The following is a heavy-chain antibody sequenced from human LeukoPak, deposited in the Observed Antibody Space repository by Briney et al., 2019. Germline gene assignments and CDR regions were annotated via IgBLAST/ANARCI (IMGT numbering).Heavy chain of an antibody. CDR1: GFTVSTYY. Sequence: GGSLRLSCAASGFTVSTYYMSWVRQAPGKGLEWVSVIYSGGSTYFADSVKGRFTISRDNSKNTLYLQTNSLRAEDTAVYYCARTGPIDYWGQGTLVTVSS. D-gene: IGHD1-14*01. V-gene: IGHV3-66*02. J-gene: IGHJ4*02. CDR3: ARTGPIDY. CDR2: IYSGGST.